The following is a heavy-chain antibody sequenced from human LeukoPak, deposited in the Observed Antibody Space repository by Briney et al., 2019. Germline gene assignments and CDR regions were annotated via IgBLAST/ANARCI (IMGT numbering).Heavy chain of an antibody. CDR3: ARRRTLWFGPNFDY. CDR2: INHSGST. D-gene: IGHD3-10*01. CDR1: GVSFSGYY. Sequence: KPSETLSLTCAVYGVSFSGYYWSWIRQPPGKGLEWIGEINHSGSTNYNPSLKSRVTISVDTSKNQFSLKLSSVTAADTAVYYCARRRTLWFGPNFDYWGQGTLVTVSS. V-gene: IGHV4-34*01. J-gene: IGHJ4*02.